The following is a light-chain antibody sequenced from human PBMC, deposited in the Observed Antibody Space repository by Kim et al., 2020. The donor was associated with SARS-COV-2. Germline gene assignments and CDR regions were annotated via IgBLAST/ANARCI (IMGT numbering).Light chain of an antibody. CDR2: DVT. Sequence: PGQSVTTSCNGTRRDGGSYNYVSWYQQHPGKAAKLIIYDVTKRPSGVPDRFSGSKSGNTASLTISGLQAEDEADYYCCSYAGSVVFGGGTQLTVL. CDR3: CSYAGSVV. J-gene: IGLJ2*01. V-gene: IGLV2-11*01. CDR1: RRDGGSYNY.